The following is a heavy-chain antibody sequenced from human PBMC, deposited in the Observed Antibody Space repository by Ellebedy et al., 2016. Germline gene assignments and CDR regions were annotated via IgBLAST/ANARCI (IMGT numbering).Heavy chain of an antibody. CDR1: GGSISSYY. D-gene: IGHD5-18*01. V-gene: IGHV4-4*07. J-gene: IGHJ3*02. CDR2: IYTSGST. Sequence: SETLSLTCTVSGGSISSYYWSWIRQPAGKGLEWIGRIYTSGSTNYNPSLKSRVTMSVDTSKNQFSLKLSSVTAADTAVYYCASRSGYSYGREEGFDIWGQGTMVTVSS. CDR3: ASRSGYSYGREEGFDI.